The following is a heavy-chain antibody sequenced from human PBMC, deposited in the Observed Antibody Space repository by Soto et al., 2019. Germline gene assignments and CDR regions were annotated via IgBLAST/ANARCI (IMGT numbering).Heavy chain of an antibody. V-gene: IGHV3-48*02. D-gene: IGHD2-15*01. CDR2: ISSSSSTI. CDR1: GFTFSSYS. Sequence: EVQLVESGGGLVQPGGSLRLSCAASGFTFSSYSMNWVRQAPGKGLEWVSYISSSSSTIYYADSVKGRFTISRDNAKNAMYLQINSLRDEDTAVCYCARDNKGWWGDFDYLGQGTLVTVSS. J-gene: IGHJ4*02. CDR3: ARDNKGWWGDFDY.